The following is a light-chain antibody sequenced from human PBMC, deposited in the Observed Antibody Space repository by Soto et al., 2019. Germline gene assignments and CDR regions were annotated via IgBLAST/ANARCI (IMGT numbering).Light chain of an antibody. Sequence: DIVMTQSPDSLAVSLGERATINCKSSQSVLYSSNNKNYLAWYQQKPGQPPKLLIYWASTRESGVPDRFSGSGSGTDFTLTISSLQAEDVAVYYCQQYFRHWPFGQGTKVEIK. CDR2: WAS. CDR1: QSVLYSSNNKNY. J-gene: IGKJ1*01. CDR3: QQYFRHWP. V-gene: IGKV4-1*01.